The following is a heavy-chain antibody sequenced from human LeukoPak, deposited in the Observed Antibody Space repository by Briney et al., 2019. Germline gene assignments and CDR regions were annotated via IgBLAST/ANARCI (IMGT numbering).Heavy chain of an antibody. J-gene: IGHJ4*02. CDR2: IYYSGST. D-gene: IGHD3-10*01. CDR3: ARGGVVTMVRGVIITSFDY. CDR1: GGSISSGDYY. Sequence: SETLSLTCTVSGGSISSGDYYWSWIRQPPGKGLEWFGYIYYSGSTYYNPSLKSRVTISVDTSKNQFSLKLTSVTAADTVVYYCARGGVVTMVRGVIITSFDYWGQGTLVTVSS. V-gene: IGHV4-30-4*01.